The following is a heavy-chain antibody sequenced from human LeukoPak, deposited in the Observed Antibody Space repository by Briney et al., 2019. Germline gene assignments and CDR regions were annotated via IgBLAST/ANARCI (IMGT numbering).Heavy chain of an antibody. D-gene: IGHD3-22*01. J-gene: IGHJ4*02. Sequence: GGTLKLFCAASGFTFSSYAMSWVRQAPGKGLEWVSGISGSGDNTYYADSVKGRFTISRDNSKSTLYVQVNSLGTEDTAAYYCAKGSYYDSSGSFYFDYWGQGTLVTVSS. CDR2: ISGSGDNT. V-gene: IGHV3-23*01. CDR1: GFTFSSYA. CDR3: AKGSYYDSSGSFYFDY.